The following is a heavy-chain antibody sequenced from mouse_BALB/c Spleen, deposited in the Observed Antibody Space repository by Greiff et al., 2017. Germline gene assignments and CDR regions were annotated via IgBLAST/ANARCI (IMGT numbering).Heavy chain of an antibody. J-gene: IGHJ1*01. D-gene: IGHD2-4*01. CDR3: ARPIYYDYGRYFDV. V-gene: IGHV1-82*01. CDR2: IYPGDGDT. CDR1: GYAFSSSW. Sequence: QVQLQQSGPELVKPGASVKISCKASGYAFSSSWMNWVKQRPGQGLEWIGRIYPGDGDTNYNGKFKGKATLTADKSSSTAYMQLSSLTSVDSAVYFCARPIYYDYGRYFDVWGAGTTVTVSS.